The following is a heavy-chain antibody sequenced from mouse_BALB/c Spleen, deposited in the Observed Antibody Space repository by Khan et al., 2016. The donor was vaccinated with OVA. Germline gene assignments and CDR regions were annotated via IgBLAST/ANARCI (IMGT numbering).Heavy chain of an antibody. CDR3: ARSYLSGYYFDQ. J-gene: IGHJ2*01. V-gene: IGHV5-17*02. CDR2: ISGDSSTV. Sequence: EVELVESGGGLVQPGGSRKLSCVASGFTFTSFGMHWVRQAPEQGLEWVAYISGDSSTVYYTDTVKGRFTISRDNPTNTLFLQMTSLRSEDMAIYYCARSYLSGYYFDQWGQGTTLTVSS. D-gene: IGHD1-1*01. CDR1: GFTFTSFG.